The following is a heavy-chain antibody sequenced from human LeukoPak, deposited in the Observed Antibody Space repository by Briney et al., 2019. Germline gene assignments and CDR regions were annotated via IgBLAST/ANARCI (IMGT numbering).Heavy chain of an antibody. Sequence: SETLSLTCAVSGGSISSYYWTWIRQPAGKGLEWIGRVHTSGGISYNPFLKSRVTVSVDTSKNQVSLKLTSVTAADTAVYYCARGRSDFLDYWGQGILVTVSS. J-gene: IGHJ4*02. CDR3: ARGRSDFLDY. CDR2: VHTSGGI. V-gene: IGHV4-4*07. CDR1: GGSISSYY. D-gene: IGHD1-26*01.